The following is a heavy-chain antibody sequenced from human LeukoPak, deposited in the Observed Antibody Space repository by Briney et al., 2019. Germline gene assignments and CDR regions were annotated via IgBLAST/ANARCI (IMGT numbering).Heavy chain of an antibody. D-gene: IGHD5-18*01. Sequence: SSETLSLTCTVSGGSMNTYYWTWLRQPAGKGLEWLGRMYHSGTTNYNSPLYNPSLSSRVTMSVDGAKNQFSLRLKSVTTADTAIYFCARERYHGYSYGFVLDSSGQRSLVTVSS. CDR3: ARERYHGYSYGFVLDS. V-gene: IGHV4-4*07. CDR2: MYHSGTT. CDR1: GGSMNTYY. J-gene: IGHJ4*02.